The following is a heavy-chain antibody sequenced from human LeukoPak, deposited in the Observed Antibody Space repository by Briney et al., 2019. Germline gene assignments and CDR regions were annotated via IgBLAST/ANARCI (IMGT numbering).Heavy chain of an antibody. CDR2: IRYDGSNK. V-gene: IGHV3-30*02. J-gene: IGHJ3*02. CDR1: GFTFSSYG. D-gene: IGHD4-17*01. Sequence: GGSLRLSCAASGFTFSSYGMHWVRQAPGKGLEWVAFIRYDGSNKYYADSVKGRFTISRDNSKNTLYLQMSSLRAEDTAMYYCAKDPNGDYIGTFDIWGQGTMVIVS. CDR3: AKDPNGDYIGTFDI.